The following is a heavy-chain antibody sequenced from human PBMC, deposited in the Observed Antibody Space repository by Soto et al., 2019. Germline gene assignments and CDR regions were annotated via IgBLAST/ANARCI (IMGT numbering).Heavy chain of an antibody. V-gene: IGHV4-30-4*01. CDR2: VHYSGST. CDR3: ARIGCSDITCPFDY. Sequence: SETLSLTCTVSGGSISSGDYYWSWIRQPPGKGLEWIGYVHYSGSTYYNPSLKSRVTISVDTSKNQFSLKLSSVTAADTAVYYCARIGCSDITCPFDYWGQGTLVTVSS. CDR1: GGSISSGDYY. J-gene: IGHJ4*02. D-gene: IGHD5-12*01.